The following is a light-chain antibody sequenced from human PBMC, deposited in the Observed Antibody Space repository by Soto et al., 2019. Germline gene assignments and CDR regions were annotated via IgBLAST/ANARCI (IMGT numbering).Light chain of an antibody. CDR2: GAS. Sequence: IVWTQSPGTLSLSHGERATLSCRASESVRSSYLAWYQQKPGQAPRLLIYGASRRATGIPDRFSGSGSGTDFTLTISRLEPEDFAVYYCQQYNNWPPITFGQGTRLEI. J-gene: IGKJ5*01. CDR3: QQYNNWPPIT. CDR1: ESVRSSY. V-gene: IGKV3-20*01.